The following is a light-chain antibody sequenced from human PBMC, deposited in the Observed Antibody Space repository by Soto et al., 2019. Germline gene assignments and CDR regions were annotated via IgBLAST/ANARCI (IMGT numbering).Light chain of an antibody. CDR1: QSVSRY. CDR3: QQRSNLPLT. J-gene: IGKJ4*01. Sequence: EIVLTQSPATLSLSPGERATLSCRASQSVSRYFAWYQQKPGQAPRLLIYDASNRATGIPARFSGSGSGTDFTLTISRLEPEDFAVYYCQQRSNLPLTFGGGTKVEIK. CDR2: DAS. V-gene: IGKV3-11*01.